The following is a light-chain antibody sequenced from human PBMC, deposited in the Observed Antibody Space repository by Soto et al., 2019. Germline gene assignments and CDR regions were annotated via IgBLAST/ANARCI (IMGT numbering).Light chain of an antibody. CDR2: AAS. J-gene: IGKJ4*01. Sequence: DIQMTQSPSSLYSSVGDRVTITFRASQSISSYLNGYQQKRWKAPQLLVSAASSLQSGVPSRFSGSGSRTDFTLTISSRQPDDFATYYCQQSYSTPALTFGGGPKVEIK. CDR3: QQSYSTPALT. V-gene: IGKV1-39*01. CDR1: QSISSY.